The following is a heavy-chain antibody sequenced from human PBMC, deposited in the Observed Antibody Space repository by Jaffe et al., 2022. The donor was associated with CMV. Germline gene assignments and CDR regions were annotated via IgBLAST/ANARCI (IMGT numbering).Heavy chain of an antibody. J-gene: IGHJ3*01. Sequence: VQFQQWGAGLLKPSETLSLTCAVYGESLSVFNWHWIRQSPGKGLEWIGKVTHRGSTDYNPSLKSRVTISIDTSNNQFSLKLTSVTAADRAVYYCARDSPSAAGFWGWGQGTMVTVSS. CDR1: GESLSVFN. CDR3: ARDSPSAAGFWG. CDR2: VTHRGST. V-gene: IGHV4-34*01. D-gene: IGHD3-16*01.